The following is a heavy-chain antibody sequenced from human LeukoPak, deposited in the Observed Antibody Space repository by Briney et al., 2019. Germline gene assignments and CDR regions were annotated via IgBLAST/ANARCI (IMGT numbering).Heavy chain of an antibody. Sequence: SETLSLTCSVSGGSITYSHYYWGWVRQPPGKGLGWIGGIYYSGSTYYNPSLKSRVTISVDTSRNEFSLRLSSVTAADTALYFCARQSGSYGGILDNWGQGILGTVSS. CDR2: IYYSGST. J-gene: IGHJ4*02. CDR3: ARQSGSYGGILDN. D-gene: IGHD1-26*01. V-gene: IGHV4-39*01. CDR1: GGSITYSHYY.